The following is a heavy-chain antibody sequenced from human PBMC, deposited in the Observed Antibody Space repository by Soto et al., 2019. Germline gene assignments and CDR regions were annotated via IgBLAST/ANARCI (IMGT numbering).Heavy chain of an antibody. CDR1: GYSFTSYW. J-gene: IGHJ4*02. D-gene: IGHD1-26*01. Sequence: PGESLKISCKGPGYSFTSYWISWVRQMPGKGLEWMGRIDPSDSYTNYSPSFQGHVTISADKSISTAYLQWSSLKASDTAMYYCVVGATTFYYFDYWGQGTLVTVSS. CDR3: VVGATTFYYFDY. CDR2: IDPSDSYT. V-gene: IGHV5-10-1*01.